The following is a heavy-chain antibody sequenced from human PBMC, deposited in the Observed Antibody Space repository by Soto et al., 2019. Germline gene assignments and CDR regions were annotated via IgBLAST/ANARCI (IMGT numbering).Heavy chain of an antibody. J-gene: IGHJ6*02. Sequence: SVKVSCKASGGTFSSYAISWVRQAPGQGLEWMGGIIPIFGTANYAQKFQGRVTITADKSTSTAYMELSSLRSEDTAVYYCARYGRSYNWSDERHIYYYGMDVWGQGTTVTVP. CDR2: IIPIFGTA. CDR3: ARYGRSYNWSDERHIYYYGMDV. CDR1: GGTFSSYA. D-gene: IGHD1-20*01. V-gene: IGHV1-69*06.